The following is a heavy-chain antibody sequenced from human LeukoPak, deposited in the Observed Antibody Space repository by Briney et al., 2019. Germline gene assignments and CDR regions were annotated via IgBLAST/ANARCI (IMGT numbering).Heavy chain of an antibody. CDR2: ISGGGGNT. CDR1: GFTFSNYA. V-gene: IGHV3-23*01. J-gene: IGHJ4*02. D-gene: IGHD3-22*01. CDR3: AKDRYFDSSGSLMDY. Sequence: GGSLRLSCAVSGFTFSNYAMSWVRQAPGKGLEWVSAISGGGGNTYYADSVKGRFTISRDNSKNTLYLQMNSLRAEDTAVYYCAKDRYFDSSGSLMDYWGQGTLVTVSS.